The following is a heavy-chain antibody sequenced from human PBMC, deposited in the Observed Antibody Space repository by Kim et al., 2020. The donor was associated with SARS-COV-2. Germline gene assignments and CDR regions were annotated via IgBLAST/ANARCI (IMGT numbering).Heavy chain of an antibody. V-gene: IGHV3-15*01. J-gene: IGHJ4*02. Sequence: YAAPVKGRFTIPRDDSKNTPYLQMNSLKTEDTAVYYCTTRLVVPAALFDYWGQGTLVTVSS. CDR3: TTRLVVPAALFDY. D-gene: IGHD2-2*01.